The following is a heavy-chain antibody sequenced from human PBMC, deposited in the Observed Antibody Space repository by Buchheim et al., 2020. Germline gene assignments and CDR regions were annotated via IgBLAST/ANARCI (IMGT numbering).Heavy chain of an antibody. J-gene: IGHJ4*02. CDR2: ISSSSYF. V-gene: IGHV3-21*01. Sequence: EVQLVESGGGLVKPGGSLRLSCAASGFTFSSYSMNWVRQAPGKGLEWVSSISSSSYFYYADSVKGRFTISSDNANNSLSLQMNSLRAEDTAVYYCARDGADDYGDYWGQGTL. D-gene: IGHD3-16*01. CDR3: ARDGADDYGDY. CDR1: GFTFSSYS.